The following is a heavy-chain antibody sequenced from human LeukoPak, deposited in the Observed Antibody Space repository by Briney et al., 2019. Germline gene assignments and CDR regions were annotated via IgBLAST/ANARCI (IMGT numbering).Heavy chain of an antibody. CDR2: IYYSGST. Sequence: SETLSLTCTVSGGSISSYYWSWNRQPPGRGLEWIGYIYYSGSTNYNPSLKSRVTISVDTSKNQFSLKLSSVTAADTAVYYCARDPAPYGAFDYWGQGTLVTVSS. J-gene: IGHJ4*02. V-gene: IGHV4-59*01. D-gene: IGHD4-17*01. CDR1: GGSISSYY. CDR3: ARDPAPYGAFDY.